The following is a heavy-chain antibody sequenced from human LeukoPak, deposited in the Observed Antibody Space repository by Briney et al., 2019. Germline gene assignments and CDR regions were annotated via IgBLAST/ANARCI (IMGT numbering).Heavy chain of an antibody. V-gene: IGHV1-69*13. CDR3: ARDIGSGTTDY. CDR2: IIPIFGTA. Sequence: ASVKVSCKASGGTFSSYAISWVRQAPGQGLEWMGGIIPIFGTANYAQKFQGRVTITADESTSTAYMELSSLRSDDTAVYYCARDIGSGTTDYWGQGTLVTVSS. CDR1: GGTFSSYA. D-gene: IGHD6-19*01. J-gene: IGHJ4*02.